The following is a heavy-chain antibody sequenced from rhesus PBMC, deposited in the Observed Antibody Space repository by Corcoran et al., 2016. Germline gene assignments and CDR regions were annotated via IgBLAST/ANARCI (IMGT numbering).Heavy chain of an antibody. J-gene: IGHJ4*01. Sequence: QVQLQASGTGLVKPSEPLSLPCAVSGGSISGYYWNWIRHSPGKGLEWIGYIGGISESTYYNPSLNSLVTSSTDTSKKQFSLKLASVTAADTAVYYCARFSGYYPNFDSWGQGVLVTVSS. CDR1: GGSISGYY. D-gene: IGHD3-28*01. V-gene: IGHV4-165*02. CDR3: ARFSGYYPNFDS. CDR2: IGGISEST.